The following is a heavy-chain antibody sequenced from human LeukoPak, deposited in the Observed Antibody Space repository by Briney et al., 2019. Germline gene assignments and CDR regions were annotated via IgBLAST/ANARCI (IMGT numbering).Heavy chain of an antibody. CDR2: ISGSGAYT. CDR1: GFTFSSYA. D-gene: IGHD3-10*01. Sequence: PGGSLRFSCAASGFTFSSYAMSWVRQAPGKGLEWVSTISGSGAYTYYADSVKGRFTISRDNSKNTLYLQMNSLRAEDTAVYYCAKYFASGSYYKLPHWGQGTLVTVSS. V-gene: IGHV3-23*01. CDR3: AKYFASGSYYKLPH. J-gene: IGHJ1*01.